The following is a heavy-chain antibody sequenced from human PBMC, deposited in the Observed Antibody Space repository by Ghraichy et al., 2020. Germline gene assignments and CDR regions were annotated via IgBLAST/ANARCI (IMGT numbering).Heavy chain of an antibody. CDR2: ISSSSSYI. CDR3: ARYYYDSSGYYYLIFDY. Sequence: GGSLRLSCAASGFTFSSYSMNWVRQAPGKGLEWVSSISSSSSYIYYADSVKGRFTISRDNAKNSLYLQMNSLRAEDTAVYYCARYYYDSSGYYYLIFDYWGQGTLVTVSS. CDR1: GFTFSSYS. V-gene: IGHV3-21*01. D-gene: IGHD3-22*01. J-gene: IGHJ4*02.